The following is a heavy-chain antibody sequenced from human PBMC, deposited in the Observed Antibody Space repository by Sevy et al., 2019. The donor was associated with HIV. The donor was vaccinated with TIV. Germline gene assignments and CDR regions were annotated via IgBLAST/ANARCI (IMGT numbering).Heavy chain of an antibody. J-gene: IGHJ4*02. CDR2: IYYNGHI. V-gene: IGHV4-59*08. CDR1: GGSITSLY. D-gene: IGHD1-26*01. Sequence: SEALSLTCTVSGGSITSLYWNWIRQPPGKGLQWIANIYYNGHINYNPSLKSRVTLSLDTSKNQFSLRLSSVTAADTAMYYCAGENAWGRGYSWGQGTLVTVSS. CDR3: AGENAWGRGYS.